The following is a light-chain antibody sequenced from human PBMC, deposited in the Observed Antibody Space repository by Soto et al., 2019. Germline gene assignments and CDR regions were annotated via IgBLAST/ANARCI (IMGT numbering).Light chain of an antibody. V-gene: IGKV4-1*01. J-gene: IGKJ3*01. CDR3: QYRGV. Sequence: VLTQSPDSLAVSLGERAPISCKSSQSIFYGPNNKNSLAWYQQRPGQPPKLLIYWASTRESGVPDRFSGSGSGTDFTLTISSLQAEDVAVYYCQYRGVFGPGTKVNV. CDR2: WAS. CDR1: QSIFYGPNNKNS.